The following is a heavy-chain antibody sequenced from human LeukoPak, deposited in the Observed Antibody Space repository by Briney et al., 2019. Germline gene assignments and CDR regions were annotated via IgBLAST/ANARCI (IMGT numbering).Heavy chain of an antibody. J-gene: IGHJ4*02. Sequence: SQTLSLTCTVSGASISSDDYYWSWVRQPAGTGLEWIGRIYTSGSTNYNPSLKSRVTISVDTSKNQSSLRLSSVTAADTAVYYCVRQFDYWGQGTLVTVSS. CDR2: IYTSGST. CDR3: VRQFDY. V-gene: IGHV4-61*02. CDR1: GASISSDDYY.